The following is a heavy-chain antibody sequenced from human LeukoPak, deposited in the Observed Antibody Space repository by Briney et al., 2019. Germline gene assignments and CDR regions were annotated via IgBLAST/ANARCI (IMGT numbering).Heavy chain of an antibody. J-gene: IGHJ4*02. D-gene: IGHD3-16*02. V-gene: IGHV1-8*01. CDR3: ARVWGSYRYPFNY. CDR1: GYTFTSYD. CDR2: MNPNSGNT. Sequence: PWASVKASCKASGYTFTSYDINWVRQATGQGLEWMGWMNPNSGNTGYAQKFQGRVTMTRNTSISTAYMELSSLRSEDTAVYYCARVWGSYRYPFNYWGQGTLVTVSS.